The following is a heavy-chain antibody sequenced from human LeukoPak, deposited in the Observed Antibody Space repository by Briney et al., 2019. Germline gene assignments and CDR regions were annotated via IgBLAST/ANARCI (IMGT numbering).Heavy chain of an antibody. CDR2: ISGSGEST. D-gene: IGHD3-22*01. CDR1: GFTFSSYA. Sequence: PGGSLRLSCAASGFTFSSYAMSWVRQVPGKGLEWVSGISGSGESTYYADSVKGRFTISRDNSKNTLYLQMNSLRAEDTAVYYCAKVSMIVVVIGSLFDYWGQGTLVTVSS. CDR3: AKVSMIVVVIGSLFDY. V-gene: IGHV3-23*01. J-gene: IGHJ4*02.